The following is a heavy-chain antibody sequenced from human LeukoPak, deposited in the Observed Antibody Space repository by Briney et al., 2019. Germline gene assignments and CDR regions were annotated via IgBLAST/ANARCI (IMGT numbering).Heavy chain of an antibody. CDR3: ATGCSGGSCASGTPYYYYMDV. Sequence: SVKVSCKASGYTFTSYAISWVRQAPGQGLEWMGGIIPIFGTANYAQKFQGRVTITTDESTSTAYMELSSLRSEDTAVYYCATGCSGGSCASGTPYYYYMDVWGKGTTVTVSS. CDR2: IIPIFGTA. J-gene: IGHJ6*03. CDR1: GYTFTSYA. V-gene: IGHV1-69*05. D-gene: IGHD2-15*01.